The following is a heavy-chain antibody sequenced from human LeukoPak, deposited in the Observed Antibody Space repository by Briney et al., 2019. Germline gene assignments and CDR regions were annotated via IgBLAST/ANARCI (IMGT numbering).Heavy chain of an antibody. CDR1: GFTFDDYG. D-gene: IGHD3-10*01. J-gene: IGHJ4*02. Sequence: PGRSLRLSCAASGFTFDDYGMHWVRQAPGKGLEWVSGISWNSGTIGYADSVKGRFTISRDNAKNSLYLQMNSLRSEDTAVYYCARGVYYYGSGSYSIDYWGQGTLVTVSS. CDR3: ARGVYYYGSGSYSIDY. CDR2: ISWNSGTI. V-gene: IGHV3-9*01.